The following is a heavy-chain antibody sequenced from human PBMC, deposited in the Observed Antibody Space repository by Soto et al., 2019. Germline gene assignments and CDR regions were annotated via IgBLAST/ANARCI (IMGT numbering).Heavy chain of an antibody. CDR2: FTRSGNT. CDR3: AKELGYSYGNPSTYSYYYYYGMDF. J-gene: IGHJ6*02. CDR1: GFTFGNYA. V-gene: IGHV3-23*01. Sequence: GGSLRLSCAASGFTFGNYAMSWVRQAPGKGLEWVSTFTRSGNTYYADSVKGRFTISRDNSKNTLYLQMNSLRAEDTAVYYCAKELGYSYGNPSTYSYYYYYGMDFWGQGTTVTVSS. D-gene: IGHD5-18*01.